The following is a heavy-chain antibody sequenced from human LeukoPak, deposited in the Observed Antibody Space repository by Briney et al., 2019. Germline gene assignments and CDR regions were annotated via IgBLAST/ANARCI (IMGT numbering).Heavy chain of an antibody. Sequence: GGSLRLSCAATGFTFDDYAMHWVRQAPGKGLEWVSGIRWNSGSIGYADSVKGRFTISGDNAKNSLFLQMNSLRAEDTALYYCAKSRLIDYDYYYMDVWGKGTTVTVSS. CDR1: GFTFDDYA. D-gene: IGHD2-21*01. CDR3: AKSRLIDYDYYYMDV. CDR2: IRWNSGSI. J-gene: IGHJ6*03. V-gene: IGHV3-9*01.